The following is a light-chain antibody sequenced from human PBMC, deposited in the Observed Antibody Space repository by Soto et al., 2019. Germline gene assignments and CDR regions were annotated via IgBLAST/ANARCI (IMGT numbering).Light chain of an antibody. Sequence: QSALAQPASVSGSPGQSITISCTGTSSTVGGFNVVSWYQQHPGKAPKVIIYEGIKRPSGVSNRFSGSNSGSTASLTISGLQAEEEADYYCCSYVGATNYVFGTGTKV. J-gene: IGLJ1*01. CDR1: SSTVGGFNV. CDR2: EGI. V-gene: IGLV2-23*01. CDR3: CSYVGATNYV.